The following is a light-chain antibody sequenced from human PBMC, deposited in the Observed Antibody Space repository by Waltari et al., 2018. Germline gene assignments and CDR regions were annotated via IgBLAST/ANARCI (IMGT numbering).Light chain of an antibody. Sequence: DIQMTQSPSSLSASVGDRVTITCRASQSISSYLNWYQMKPGKAPKLLIYDASRLQSGVPSRFSGSGSGTNFTLTISSLQPDDFAIYHCQQSFSTPWTFGQGTNVEI. J-gene: IGKJ1*01. CDR1: QSISSY. V-gene: IGKV1-39*01. CDR3: QQSFSTPWT. CDR2: DAS.